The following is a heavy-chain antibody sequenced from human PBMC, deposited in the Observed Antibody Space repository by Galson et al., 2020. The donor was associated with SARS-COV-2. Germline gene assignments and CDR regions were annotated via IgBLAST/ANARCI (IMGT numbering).Heavy chain of an antibody. D-gene: IGHD3-22*01. CDR2: IYYSGST. CDR1: GGSISSGGYY. CDR3: AREWYYDSSGYYWEYAFDI. Sequence: SETLSLTCTVSGGSISSGGYYWSWIRQHPGKGLEWLVYIYYSGSTYYNSSLKRRATISVDTSKTQFSLKLSPVTAADTAVYYCAREWYYDSSGYYWEYAFDIWGKGTMVTVSS. V-gene: IGHV4-31*03. J-gene: IGHJ3*02.